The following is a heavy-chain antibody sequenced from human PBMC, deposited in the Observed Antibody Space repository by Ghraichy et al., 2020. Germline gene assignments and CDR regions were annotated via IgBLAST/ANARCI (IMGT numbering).Heavy chain of an antibody. V-gene: IGHV1-69*13. J-gene: IGHJ6*03. CDR2: IIPIFGTA. CDR1: GGTFSSYA. D-gene: IGHD3-9*01. Sequence: SVKVPCKASGGTFSSYAISWVRQAPGQGLEWMGGIIPIFGTANYAQKFQGRVTITADESTSTAYMELSSLRSEDTAVYYCARVPEVLRYFDWHLPGYYYMDVWGKGTTVTVSS. CDR3: ARVPEVLRYFDWHLPGYYYMDV.